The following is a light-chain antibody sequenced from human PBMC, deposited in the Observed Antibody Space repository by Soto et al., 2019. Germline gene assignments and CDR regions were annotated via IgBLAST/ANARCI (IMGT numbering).Light chain of an antibody. CDR1: SSDVGGYNY. Sequence: QSALTQPASVSGSPGQSITISCTGTSSDVGGYNYVSWYQQHPGKAPKLMIYEVSNRPSGVSNRFSGSKSGNTASLTISGLQAEDEADYYCSAYTSSSTQVVGTGTKLTV. CDR2: EVS. CDR3: SAYTSSSTQV. J-gene: IGLJ1*01. V-gene: IGLV2-14*01.